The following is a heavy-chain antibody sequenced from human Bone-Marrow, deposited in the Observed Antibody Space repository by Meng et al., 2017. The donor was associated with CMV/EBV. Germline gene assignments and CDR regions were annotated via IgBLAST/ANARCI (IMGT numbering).Heavy chain of an antibody. CDR1: GGTFSSYT. Sequence: SVKVSCKASGGTFSSYTIGWVRQAPGQGLEWMGRIIPILGIANYAQKFQGRVTLTEDTSRNTAYMELRSLRTEDTAVYYCVTDDLCSGGDCSVGYWGQGRRVTGSS. D-gene: IGHD2-21*02. CDR3: VTDDLCSGGDCSVGY. J-gene: IGHJ4*02. V-gene: IGHV1-69*02. CDR2: IIPILGIA.